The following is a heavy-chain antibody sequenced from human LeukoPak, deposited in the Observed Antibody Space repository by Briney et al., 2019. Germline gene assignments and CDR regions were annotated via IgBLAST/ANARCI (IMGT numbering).Heavy chain of an antibody. J-gene: IGHJ4*02. D-gene: IGHD6-13*01. V-gene: IGHV4-34*01. CDR2: INHSGST. CDR3: ARGSGYSSSWLHFDY. CDR1: GGSFSGYY. Sequence: SETLSLTCAVYGGSFSGYYWSWIRQPPGKGLEWIGEINHSGSTNYNPSLKSRVTISVDTSKNQFSLKLSSVTAADTAVYYCARGSGYSSSWLHFDYWGQGTLVTVSS.